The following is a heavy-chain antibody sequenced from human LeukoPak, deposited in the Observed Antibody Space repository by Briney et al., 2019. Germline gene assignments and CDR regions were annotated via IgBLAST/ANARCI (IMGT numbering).Heavy chain of an antibody. V-gene: IGHV3-7*01. J-gene: IGHJ4*02. Sequence: GGSLRLSCAASGFTFSSSWMSWVRQVPWKGLEWVANIKQDGSEKNYVDSVKGRFTISRDNAKNSLYLQMNSLRAEDTAVYYCARDLGIPAAEYFDYWGQGTLVTVSS. D-gene: IGHD6-13*01. CDR1: GFTFSSSW. CDR3: ARDLGIPAAEYFDY. CDR2: IKQDGSEK.